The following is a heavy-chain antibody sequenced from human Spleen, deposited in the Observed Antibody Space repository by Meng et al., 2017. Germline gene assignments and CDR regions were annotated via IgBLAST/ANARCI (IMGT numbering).Heavy chain of an antibody. CDR3: ARVSKQWLVDYYYGMDV. Sequence: GESLKISCAASGFTFSSYEMNWVRQAPGKGLEWVSYISSSGSTIYYADSVKGRFTIPRDNAKNSLYLQMNSLRAEDTAVYYCARVSKQWLVDYYYGMDVWGQGTTVTVSS. J-gene: IGHJ6*02. CDR1: GFTFSSYE. D-gene: IGHD6-19*01. CDR2: ISSSGSTI. V-gene: IGHV3-48*03.